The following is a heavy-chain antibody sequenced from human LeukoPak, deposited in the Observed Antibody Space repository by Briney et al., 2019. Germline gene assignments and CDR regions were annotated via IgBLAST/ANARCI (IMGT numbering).Heavy chain of an antibody. Sequence: GGSLRLSCAASGFTFSSYSMSWVRQAPGKGLEWVSAISGNGGSTFDTDSVKGRFTISRDNSKNTLYLQMNSLRAEDTAIYYCAKDVFELYDIYDHWGQGTLVSVSS. CDR1: GFTFSSYS. CDR2: ISGNGGST. CDR3: AKDVFELYDIYDH. D-gene: IGHD3-9*01. V-gene: IGHV3-23*01. J-gene: IGHJ4*02.